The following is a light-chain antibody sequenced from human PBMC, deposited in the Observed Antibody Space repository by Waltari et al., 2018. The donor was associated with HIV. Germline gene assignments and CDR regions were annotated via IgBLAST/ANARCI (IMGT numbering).Light chain of an antibody. CDR2: GAS. Sequence: DIQLTQSQSSLSASVGDRVTITCRASQSVSGYLTWYQQKPGTAPRILIYGASSLQSGVPSRFSGSGSGTDFTLTISSLQPEDFATYYCQQGYSTPRTFGQGTTVDI. CDR3: QQGYSTPRT. CDR1: QSVSGY. V-gene: IGKV1-39*01. J-gene: IGKJ1*01.